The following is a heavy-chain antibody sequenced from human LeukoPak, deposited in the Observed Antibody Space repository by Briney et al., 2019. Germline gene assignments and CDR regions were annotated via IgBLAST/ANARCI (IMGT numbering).Heavy chain of an antibody. Sequence: GASVKVSCKASGYTFTSYGISWVRQAPGQGLEWMGWISAYNGNTNYAQKLQGRVTMTTDTSTNTAYMELRSLRSDDTAVYYCARLLWFGELFWFDPWGQGTLVTVSS. J-gene: IGHJ5*02. CDR1: GYTFTSYG. D-gene: IGHD3-10*01. CDR3: ARLLWFGELFWFDP. CDR2: ISAYNGNT. V-gene: IGHV1-18*01.